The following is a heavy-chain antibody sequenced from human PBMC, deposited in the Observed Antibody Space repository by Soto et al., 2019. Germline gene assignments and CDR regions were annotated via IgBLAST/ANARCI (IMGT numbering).Heavy chain of an antibody. CDR1: GYSFTSYW. Sequence: GESLKISCKGSGYSFTSYWIGWVRQMPGKGLEWMGIIYPGDSDTRYSPSFQGQVTISADKSISTAYLQWSSLKASDTAMYYCARSDIHGRWVDALDIWGQGTMVTVSS. V-gene: IGHV5-51*01. D-gene: IGHD2-15*01. J-gene: IGHJ3*02. CDR2: IYPGDSDT. CDR3: ARSDIHGRWVDALDI.